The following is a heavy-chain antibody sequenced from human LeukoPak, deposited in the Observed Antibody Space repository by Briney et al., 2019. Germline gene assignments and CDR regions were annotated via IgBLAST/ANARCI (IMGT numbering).Heavy chain of an antibody. V-gene: IGHV4-39*01. D-gene: IGHD3-22*01. CDR2: IYYSGST. Sequence: PGGSLRLSCAASGFTFSSYAMSWVRQPPGKGLEWIGSIYYSGSTYYNPSLKSRVTISVDTSKNQFSLKLSSVTAADTAVYYCARQLEGPTYYYDSSGYYFDYWGQGTLVTVSS. CDR3: ARQLEGPTYYYDSSGYYFDY. J-gene: IGHJ4*02. CDR1: GFTFSSYA.